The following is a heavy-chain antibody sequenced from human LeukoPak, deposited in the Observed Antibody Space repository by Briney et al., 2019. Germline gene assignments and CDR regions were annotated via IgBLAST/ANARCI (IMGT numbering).Heavy chain of an antibody. CDR3: ARQYYGSGSHYNVGYYYYGMDV. V-gene: IGHV5-10-1*01. CDR2: IDPSDSYT. J-gene: IGHJ6*04. D-gene: IGHD3-10*01. CDR1: GYSFTSYL. Sequence: GESLRISCKGSGYSFTSYLISWGRQMRGKGLEWMGRIDPSDSYTNYSPSFQGHATISADKSISTAYLQWSSLKASDTAMYYCARQYYGSGSHYNVGYYYYGMDVWGKGTTVTVSS.